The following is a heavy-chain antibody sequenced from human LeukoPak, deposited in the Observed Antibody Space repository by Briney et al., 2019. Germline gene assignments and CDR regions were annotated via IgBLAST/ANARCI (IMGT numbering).Heavy chain of an antibody. CDR2: INSNGVKT. CDR3: ARDRADGYNYGDYFDN. V-gene: IGHV3-64*02. J-gene: IGHJ4*02. Sequence: GGSLRLSCAASGFTFSSYAMSWVRQTPGKGLEYVASINSNGVKTYYVDSVKGRVTISRDNSKDTVFLQMDSLRPEDMAVYYCARDRADGYNYGDYFDNWGQGTLVTVSS. CDR1: GFTFSSYA. D-gene: IGHD5-18*01.